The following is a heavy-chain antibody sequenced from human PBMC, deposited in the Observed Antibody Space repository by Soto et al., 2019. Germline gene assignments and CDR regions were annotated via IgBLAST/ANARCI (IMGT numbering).Heavy chain of an antibody. Sequence: GGSLRLSCAASGLPVSSNYMSWVRQAPGKGLEWVSVIYSDSSTYYADSVKGRFTISRDNSKNTLYLQMNSLRAEDTAVYYCARVGVNSYGSRKPWALDYWGQGTLVTVSS. V-gene: IGHV3-53*01. J-gene: IGHJ4*02. CDR3: ARVGVNSYGSRKPWALDY. CDR1: GLPVSSNY. D-gene: IGHD5-18*01. CDR2: IYSDSST.